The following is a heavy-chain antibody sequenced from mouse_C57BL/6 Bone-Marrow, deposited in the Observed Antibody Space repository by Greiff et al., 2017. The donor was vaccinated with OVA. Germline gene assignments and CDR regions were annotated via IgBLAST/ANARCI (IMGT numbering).Heavy chain of an antibody. V-gene: IGHV14-4*01. J-gene: IGHJ3*01. CDR3: TTVVYDGYLAWFAY. CDR1: GFNIKDDY. CDR2: IDPENGDT. D-gene: IGHD2-3*01. Sequence: VQLQQSGAELVRPGASVKLSCTASGFNIKDDYMHWVKQRPEQGLEWIGWIDPENGDTAYDSKFQGKATITADTSSNAAYLQLSSLTSEDTAVYYWTTVVYDGYLAWFAYWGQGTLVTVSA.